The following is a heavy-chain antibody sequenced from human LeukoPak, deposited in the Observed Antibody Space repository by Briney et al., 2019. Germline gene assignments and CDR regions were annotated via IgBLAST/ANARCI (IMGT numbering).Heavy chain of an antibody. D-gene: IGHD2-15*01. J-gene: IGHJ4*02. CDR3: AKSHIDCSGGSCYLVY. Sequence: GASVKVSCKASGYTFTSYGISWVRQAPGQGLEWMGWISAYNGNTNYAQKLQGRVTMTTDTSTSTAYMELRSLRSDDTAVYYCAKSHIDCSGGSCYLVYWGQGTLATVSS. V-gene: IGHV1-18*01. CDR1: GYTFTSYG. CDR2: ISAYNGNT.